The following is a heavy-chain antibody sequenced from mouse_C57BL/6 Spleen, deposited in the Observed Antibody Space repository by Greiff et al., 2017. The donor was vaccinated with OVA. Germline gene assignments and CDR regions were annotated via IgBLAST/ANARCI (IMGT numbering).Heavy chain of an antibody. CDR2: IRLKSDNYAT. Sequence: EVKVEESGGGLVQPGGSMKLSCVASGFTFSNYWMNWVRQSPEKGLEWVAQIRLKSDNYATHYAESVKGRFTISRDDSKSSVYLQMNNLRAEDTGIYYCTYDVSFAYWGQGTLVTVSA. J-gene: IGHJ3*01. CDR1: GFTFSNYW. CDR3: TYDVSFAY. D-gene: IGHD2-3*01. V-gene: IGHV6-3*01.